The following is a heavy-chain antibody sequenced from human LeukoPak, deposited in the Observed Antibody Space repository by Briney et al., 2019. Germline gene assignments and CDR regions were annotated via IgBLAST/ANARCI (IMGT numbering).Heavy chain of an antibody. CDR3: ARGPTTVTRAFDY. J-gene: IGHJ4*02. Sequence: SETLSLTCTVSGGSFGIYYWSWIRQPAGKGLEWIGRIYTSGNTNYNPSLKSRVTMLVDTSKNQFSLKLSSVTAADTAVYYCARGPTTVTRAFDYWGQGTLVTVSS. D-gene: IGHD4-17*01. CDR2: IYTSGNT. CDR1: GGSFGIYY. V-gene: IGHV4-4*07.